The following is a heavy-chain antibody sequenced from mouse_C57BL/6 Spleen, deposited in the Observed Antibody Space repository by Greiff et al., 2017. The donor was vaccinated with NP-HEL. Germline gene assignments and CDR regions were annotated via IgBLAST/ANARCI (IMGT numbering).Heavy chain of an antibody. Sequence: EVQLQASGPELVKPGASVKISCKASGYSFTDYNMNWVKQSNGKSLEWIGVINPNYGTPSYNQKFKGKATLTVDQSSSTAYMQLNSLTSEESAVYYCERLGYYGNYKDYAMDYWGQGTSVTVSS. V-gene: IGHV1-39*01. CDR1: GYSFTDYN. D-gene: IGHD2-1*01. J-gene: IGHJ4*01. CDR2: INPNYGTP. CDR3: ERLGYYGNYKDYAMDY.